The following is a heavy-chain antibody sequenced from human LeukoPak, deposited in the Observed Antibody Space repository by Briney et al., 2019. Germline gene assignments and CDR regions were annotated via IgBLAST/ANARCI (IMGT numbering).Heavy chain of an antibody. CDR1: GDSVSSNSAA. V-gene: IGHV6-1*01. J-gene: IGHJ4*02. CDR2: TYYRSNWIN. D-gene: IGHD3-10*01. Sequence: SQTLSLTCAISGDSVSSNSAAWNWIRQSPSRGLELLARTYYRSNWINHYAVSVKSRMTINPDTSRNQFSLQLNSVTPEDTAVYYCARETTWVRGVINPLDYWGQGTLVTVSS. CDR3: ARETTWVRGVINPLDY.